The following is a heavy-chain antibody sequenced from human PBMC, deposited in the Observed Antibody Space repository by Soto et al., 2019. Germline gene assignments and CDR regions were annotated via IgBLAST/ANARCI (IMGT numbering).Heavy chain of an antibody. V-gene: IGHV3-30-3*01. CDR1: GFTFSSYA. CDR3: ARGLYSRFDY. D-gene: IGHD3-3*01. CDR2: ISYDGSNK. Sequence: GGSLRLSCAASGFTFSSYAMHWVRQAPGKGLEWVAVISYDGSNKYYADSVKGRFTISRDNSKNTLYLQMNSLRAEDTAVYYCARGLYSRFDYWGQGTLVTVSS. J-gene: IGHJ4*02.